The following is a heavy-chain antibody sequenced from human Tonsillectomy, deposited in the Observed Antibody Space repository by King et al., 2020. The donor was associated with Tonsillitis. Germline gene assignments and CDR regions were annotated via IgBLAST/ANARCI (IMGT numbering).Heavy chain of an antibody. Sequence: QLVQSGAEVKKPGASVKVSCKASGYTFTSYYMHWVRQAPGQGLEWMGIINPSGGSTSYAQKFQGRVTMTRDTSTSAVYMELSSLRSEDTAVYYCARGSMIVVVMPDAFDIWGQGTMVTVSS. V-gene: IGHV1-46*01. CDR2: INPSGGST. J-gene: IGHJ3*02. CDR1: GYTFTSYY. CDR3: ARGSMIVVVMPDAFDI. D-gene: IGHD3-22*01.